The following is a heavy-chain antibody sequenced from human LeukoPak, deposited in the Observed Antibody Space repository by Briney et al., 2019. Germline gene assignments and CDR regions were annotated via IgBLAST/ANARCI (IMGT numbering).Heavy chain of an antibody. CDR3: ARRDSGGYGYFDL. J-gene: IGHJ2*01. CDR1: GGSISSYY. D-gene: IGHD6-19*01. Sequence: PSETLSLTCTVPGGSISSYYWSWIRQPAGKGLEWIGRIYTSGSTSYNPSLKSRVTISVDTSKNQFSLRLTSLTAADTAVYYCARRDSGGYGYFDLWGRGTLVTVSS. CDR2: IYTSGST. V-gene: IGHV4-4*07.